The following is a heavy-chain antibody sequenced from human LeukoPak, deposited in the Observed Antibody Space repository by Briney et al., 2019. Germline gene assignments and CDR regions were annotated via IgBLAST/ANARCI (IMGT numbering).Heavy chain of an antibody. CDR2: IRYDGSNK. CDR3: AKAGSSSWYSELDY. V-gene: IGHV3-30*02. J-gene: IGHJ4*02. CDR1: GFTFSSYG. Sequence: PGGSLRLSCAASGFTFSSYGMHWVRQAPGKGLEWVAFIRYDGSNKYYADSVKGRFTISRDNSKNTLYLRMNSLRAEDTAVYYCAKAGSSSWYSELDYWGQETLVTVSS. D-gene: IGHD6-13*01.